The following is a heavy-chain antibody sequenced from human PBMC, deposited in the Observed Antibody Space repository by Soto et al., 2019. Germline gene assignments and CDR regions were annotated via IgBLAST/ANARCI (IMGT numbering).Heavy chain of an antibody. J-gene: IGHJ4*02. CDR3: AKIVGRTRQFES. D-gene: IGHD1-26*01. V-gene: IGHV5-51*01. CDR2: IFPGDSDT. CDR1: GYIFTDYW. Sequence: PGESLKISCQTSGYIFTDYWIGWVRQRSGKGLEWMGIIFPGDSDTRYSPASEGQVAISADKSLSTAYLQWGSLEASDTAIYYCAKIVGRTRQFESWGQGTLVTVSS.